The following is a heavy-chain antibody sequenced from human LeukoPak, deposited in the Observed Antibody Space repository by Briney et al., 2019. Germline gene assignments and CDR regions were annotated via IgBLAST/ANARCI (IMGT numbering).Heavy chain of an antibody. V-gene: IGHV3-20*04. CDR2: INWNGDST. D-gene: IGHD2-2*01. CDR3: ARDCSSTSCYGSVDY. Sequence: GSLRLSCAASGFTFDDYGMSWVRQAPGKGLEWVSGINWNGDSTGYADSVKGRFTISRDNAKNSLYLQLKSLRAEDTALYYCARDCSSTSCYGSVDYWGQGTLVTVSS. CDR1: GFTFDDYG. J-gene: IGHJ4*02.